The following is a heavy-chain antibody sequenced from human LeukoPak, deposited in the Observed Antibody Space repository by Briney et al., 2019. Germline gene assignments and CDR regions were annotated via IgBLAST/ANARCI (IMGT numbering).Heavy chain of an antibody. Sequence: PGGSLRLSCAASGFTFSSYAMHWVRQAPGKGLEWVSAMSGSGGSTYYADSVKGRITISRDNSKNTLYLQMNSLRAEDTAVYYCAKVGSSWYTGTIDYWGQGTLVTVSS. CDR3: AKVGSSWYTGTIDY. CDR2: MSGSGGST. D-gene: IGHD6-13*01. J-gene: IGHJ4*02. V-gene: IGHV3-23*01. CDR1: GFTFSSYA.